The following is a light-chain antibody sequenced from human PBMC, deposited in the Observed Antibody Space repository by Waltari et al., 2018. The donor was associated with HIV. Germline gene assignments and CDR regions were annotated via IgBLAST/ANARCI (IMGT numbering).Light chain of an antibody. V-gene: IGLV1-44*01. Sequence: QSVLTQPPSASGTPGQRVTISCSGSSPNIGRNTVNWYQQLPGQAPKLLIYTNNQRPAWVPDRFSGSKSGTSASLAISGLHSDDEAHYYCGVWDDSLNGQVFGGGTKLTVL. CDR2: TNN. J-gene: IGLJ2*01. CDR1: SPNIGRNT. CDR3: GVWDDSLNGQV.